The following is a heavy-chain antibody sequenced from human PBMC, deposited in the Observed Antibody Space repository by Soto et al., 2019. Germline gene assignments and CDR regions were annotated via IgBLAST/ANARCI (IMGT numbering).Heavy chain of an antibody. D-gene: IGHD2-15*01. CDR1: GVTFSHHS. J-gene: IGHJ4*02. CDR3: VKVSGYCTGGSCFSYFDY. CDR2: ISGNGGNT. V-gene: IGHV3-64D*06. Sequence: PGGSLRLSCSCSGVTFSHHSLYWVRQAPGKGLRYVSTISGNGGNTHYAASVRGRFTISRDNSKNTVFLQMSGLGVADSAVYYCVKVSGYCTGGSCFSYFDYWGQGALVTVSS.